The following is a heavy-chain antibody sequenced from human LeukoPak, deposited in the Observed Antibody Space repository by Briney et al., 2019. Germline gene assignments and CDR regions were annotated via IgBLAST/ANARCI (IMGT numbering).Heavy chain of an antibody. CDR2: TYYGGST. D-gene: IGHD3-10*01. CDR1: GGSINSNNYY. J-gene: IGHJ4*02. Sequence: SETLSLTCIVSGGSINSNNYYWGWIRQPPGKGLEWIGSTYYGGSTYYNPSPKSRLTISRDSSKNQFSLKLSSVTAADTAVYYCARHQPGGGSGTKLPDYWGQGTLVTVSS. V-gene: IGHV4-39*01. CDR3: ARHQPGGGSGTKLPDY.